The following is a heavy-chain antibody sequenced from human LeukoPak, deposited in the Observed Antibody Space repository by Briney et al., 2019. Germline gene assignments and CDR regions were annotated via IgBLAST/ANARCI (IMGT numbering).Heavy chain of an antibody. CDR3: ARVYYDSSGFDY. CDR1: GYTFTGYY. CDR2: INPNSVGT. D-gene: IGHD3-22*01. J-gene: IGHJ4*02. V-gene: IGHV1-2*02. Sequence: GASVKVSCKASGYTFTGYYMHWVRQAPGQGLEWIGWINPNSVGTNYAQKFHGRVTMTSDTTISTAYMELSRLRSDDTAVYYCARVYYDSSGFDYWGQGTLVTVSS.